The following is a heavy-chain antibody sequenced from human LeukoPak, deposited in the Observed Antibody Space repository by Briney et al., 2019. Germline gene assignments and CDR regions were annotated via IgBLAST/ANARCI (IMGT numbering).Heavy chain of an antibody. J-gene: IGHJ4*02. Sequence: SQTLSLTCTVSGTSISRSGYYWSWIRQHPGKGLECIGFTYYSGSTHYNPSLESRVTISVDTSENQLSLKLNSVTAADTAVYYCGGGGDPLEYWGQGALVTVSS. CDR2: TYYSGST. CDR3: GGGGDPLEY. D-gene: IGHD3-16*01. V-gene: IGHV4-31*03. CDR1: GTSISRSGYY.